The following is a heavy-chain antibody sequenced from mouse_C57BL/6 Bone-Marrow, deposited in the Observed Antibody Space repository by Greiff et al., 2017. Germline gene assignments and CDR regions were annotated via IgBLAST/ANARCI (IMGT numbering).Heavy chain of an antibody. V-gene: IGHV6-3*01. Sequence: EVQLQQSGGGLVQPGGSMKLSCVASGFTFSNYWMNWVRQSPEKGLEWVAQIRLKSDNYATHYAESVKGRFTISRDDSKSSVYLQMNNLRAEDTGIYYCTVVLRGYWGQGTTLTVSS. CDR1: GFTFSNYW. J-gene: IGHJ2*01. D-gene: IGHD1-1*01. CDR3: TVVLRGY. CDR2: IRLKSDNYAT.